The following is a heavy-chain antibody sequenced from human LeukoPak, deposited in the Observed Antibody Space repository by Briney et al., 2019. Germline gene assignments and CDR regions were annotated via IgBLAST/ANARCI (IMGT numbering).Heavy chain of an antibody. CDR2: ISTSSTYI. J-gene: IGHJ4*02. CDR3: AASAPRDY. CDR1: GFTFSTYS. V-gene: IGHV3-21*01. Sequence: PGGSLRLSCAASGFTFSTYSMNWVRQAPGKGLEWVSSISTSSTYIYYADSVKGRFTISRDNAKNSLYLQMNSLRAEDTAVYYCAASAPRDYWGQGTLVTFSS.